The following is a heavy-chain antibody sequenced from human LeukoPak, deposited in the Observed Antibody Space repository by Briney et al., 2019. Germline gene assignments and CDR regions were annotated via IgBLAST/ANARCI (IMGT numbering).Heavy chain of an antibody. CDR1: GFTFSSYS. Sequence: PGRSLRLSCAASGFTFSSYSMNWVRQAPGKGLEWVSSISSSSSYIYYADSVKGRFTISRDNAKNSLYLQMNSLRAEDTAVYYCARVMYGSGYYYGMDVWGQGTTVTVSS. CDR2: ISSSSSYI. CDR3: ARVMYGSGYYYGMDV. J-gene: IGHJ6*02. D-gene: IGHD3-10*01. V-gene: IGHV3-21*01.